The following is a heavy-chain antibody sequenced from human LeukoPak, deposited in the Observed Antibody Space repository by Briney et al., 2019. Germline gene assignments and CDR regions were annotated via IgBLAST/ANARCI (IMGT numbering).Heavy chain of an antibody. CDR2: ISSSSSTI. V-gene: IGHV3-48*04. D-gene: IGHD1-26*01. CDR1: GFTFSSYS. CDR3: ARALVGAAFDT. Sequence: GGSLRLSCAASGFTFSSYSMNWVRQAPGKGLEWVSYISSSSSTIYYADSVKGRFTISRDNAKNSLYLDMNSLRVEDTAVYFCARALVGAAFDTWGQGALVTISS. J-gene: IGHJ4*02.